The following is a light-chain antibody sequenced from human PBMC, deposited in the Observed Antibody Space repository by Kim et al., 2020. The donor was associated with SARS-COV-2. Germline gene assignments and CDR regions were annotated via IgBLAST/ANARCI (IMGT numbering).Light chain of an antibody. J-gene: IGLJ2*01. CDR3: QAWDSSTVV. CDR1: KLGDKY. CDR2: QDS. V-gene: IGLV3-1*01. Sequence: GSPGQTASSTFSGDKLGDKYACWYQQKPGQSPVLVIYQDSKRPSGIPERFSGSNAGNTATLTISGTQAMDEADYYCQAWDSSTVVFGGGTKLTVL.